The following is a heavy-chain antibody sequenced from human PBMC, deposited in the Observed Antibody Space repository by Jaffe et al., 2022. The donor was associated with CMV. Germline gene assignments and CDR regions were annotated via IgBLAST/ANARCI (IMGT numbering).Heavy chain of an antibody. CDR3: ARGTHITMVRGVPDY. CDR2: INSAGSTT. Sequence: VQLVESGGGLVQPGGSLRLSCTASGFSFSSYEMNWVRQAPGKGLEWVSYINSAGSTTYYADSVKGRFTISRDNAKNSLYLQMNSLRAEDTALYYCARGTHITMVRGVPDYWGQGTLVTVSS. CDR1: GFSFSSYE. J-gene: IGHJ4*02. D-gene: IGHD3-10*01. V-gene: IGHV3-48*03.